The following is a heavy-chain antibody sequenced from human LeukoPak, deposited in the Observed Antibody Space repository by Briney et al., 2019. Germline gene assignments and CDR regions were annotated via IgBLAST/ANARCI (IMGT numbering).Heavy chain of an antibody. J-gene: IGHJ4*02. V-gene: IGHV3-48*03. D-gene: IGHD5-18*01. Sequence: GGSLRLSCAASGFTFSSYEMNWVRQAPGKGLEWVSYISRSGGTMFHADSVRGRFTISRDNAKNSLYLQMNSLRVEDTALYYCARDTFGDTAMDLLDYWGQGTPVTVSS. CDR1: GFTFSSYE. CDR2: ISRSGGTM. CDR3: ARDTFGDTAMDLLDY.